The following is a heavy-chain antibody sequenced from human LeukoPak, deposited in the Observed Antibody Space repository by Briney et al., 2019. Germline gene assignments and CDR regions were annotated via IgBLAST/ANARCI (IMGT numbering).Heavy chain of an antibody. CDR3: AKDYYDSSGYPYFDY. J-gene: IGHJ4*02. CDR2: ISYDGSNK. V-gene: IGHV3-30*18. Sequence: GGSLRLSCAASGFTFSSYGMHWVRQAPGKGLEWVAVISYDGSNKYYADSVKGRFTISRDNSKNTLYLQMNSLRAEDTAVYYCAKDYYDSSGYPYFDYWGQGTLVTVCS. CDR1: GFTFSSYG. D-gene: IGHD3-22*01.